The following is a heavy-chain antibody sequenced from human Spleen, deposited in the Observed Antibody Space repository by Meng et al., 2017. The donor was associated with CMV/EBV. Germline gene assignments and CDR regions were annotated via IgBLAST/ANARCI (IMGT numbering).Heavy chain of an antibody. J-gene: IGHJ4*02. CDR3: ARAGSGSEFDY. CDR1: GGSINSNNW. D-gene: IGHD3-10*01. CDR2: IYHSGNS. Sequence: TCAVSGGSINSNNWWSWVRQPPGKGLEWIGEIYHSGNSNYNASLESRVTISVDKSKNQFSLKLNSVTAADTAVYYCARAGSGSEFDYWGQGTLVTVSS. V-gene: IGHV4-4*02.